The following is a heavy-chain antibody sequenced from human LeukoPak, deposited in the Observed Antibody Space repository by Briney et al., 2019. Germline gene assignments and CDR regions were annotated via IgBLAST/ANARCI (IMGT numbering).Heavy chain of an antibody. D-gene: IGHD3-10*01. Sequence: GESLKISCKGSGYSFTSYWIGWVRQMPGKGLERMGIIYPGDSDTRYSPSFQGQVTISADKSISTAYLQWSSLKASDTAMYYCARQPLLWFGERDYWGQGTLVTVSS. J-gene: IGHJ4*02. V-gene: IGHV5-51*01. CDR1: GYSFTSYW. CDR2: IYPGDSDT. CDR3: ARQPLLWFGERDY.